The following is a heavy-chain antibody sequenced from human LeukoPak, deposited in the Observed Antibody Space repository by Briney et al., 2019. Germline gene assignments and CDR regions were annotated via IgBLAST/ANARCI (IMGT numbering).Heavy chain of an antibody. CDR2: VSGSATNT. Sequence: GGSLRLSCAASGFIFSNYAMSWVRQAPGKGLEWVSTVSGSATNTYYADSVKGRFTVSRDNSKNTLYLQMNSLRADDTAVYCCAKGFQTYGELSFDGWGQGTLVTVSS. CDR3: AKGFQTYGELSFDG. J-gene: IGHJ4*02. D-gene: IGHD4-17*01. CDR1: GFIFSNYA. V-gene: IGHV3-23*01.